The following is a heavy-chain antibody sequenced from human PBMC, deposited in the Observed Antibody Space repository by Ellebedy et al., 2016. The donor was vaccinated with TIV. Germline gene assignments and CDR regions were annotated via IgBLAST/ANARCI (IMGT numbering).Heavy chain of an antibody. Sequence: GESLKISCAASGFTFRSYDMHWVRQATGKGLEWVSAIGTAGDTYYPGSVKGRFTISRENAKNSLYLQMNSLRAEDTAWYYCARDRFGDTAVDYWGQGTLVTVSS. V-gene: IGHV3-13*01. CDR3: ARDRFGDTAVDY. D-gene: IGHD5-18*01. CDR1: GFTFRSYD. CDR2: IGTAGDT. J-gene: IGHJ4*02.